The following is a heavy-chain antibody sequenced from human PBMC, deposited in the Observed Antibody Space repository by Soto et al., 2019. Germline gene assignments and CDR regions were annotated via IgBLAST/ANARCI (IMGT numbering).Heavy chain of an antibody. J-gene: IGHJ6*02. CDR1: GYTFTTYY. V-gene: IGHV1-46*01. CDR2: INPSGGTT. CDR3: ARGPTAERHYYSYYGMDV. Sequence: ASVKVSCKASGYTFTTYYLHWVRQAAGQGREWMGIINPSGGTTNYAQTFEGRVTMTRDTSTSTVYMELSSLRSDDTAVYYCARGPTAERHYYSYYGMDVWGQGTTVIVSS. D-gene: IGHD7-27*01.